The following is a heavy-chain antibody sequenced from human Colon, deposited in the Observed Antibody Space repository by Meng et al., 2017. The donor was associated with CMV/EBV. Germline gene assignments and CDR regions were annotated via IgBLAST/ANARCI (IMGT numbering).Heavy chain of an antibody. Sequence: SVKVSCKGSGDAVSGYGISWVRQAPGQGLEWMGAIIPTMGISTYAQKFQGRVTLTVDKSTSTVYMDLNSVTSEDTAIYYCARGGQRGPVWSGYYASNWGQGTLVTVSS. CDR3: ARGGQRGPVWSGYYASN. V-gene: IGHV1-69*10. D-gene: IGHD3-3*01. CDR1: GDAVSGYG. CDR2: IIPTMGIS. J-gene: IGHJ4*02.